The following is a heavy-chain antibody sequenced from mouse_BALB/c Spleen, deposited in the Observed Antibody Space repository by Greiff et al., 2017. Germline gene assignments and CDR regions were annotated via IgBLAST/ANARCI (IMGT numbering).Heavy chain of an antibody. CDR3: ARADYYGSSSDY. Sequence: EVQRVESGGGLVQPGGSRKLSCAASGFTFSSFGMHWVRQAPEKGLEWVAYISSGSSTIYYADTVKGRFTISRDNPKNTLFLQMTSLRSEDTAMYYCARADYYGSSSDYWGQGTTLTVSS. J-gene: IGHJ2*01. CDR1: GFTFSSFG. V-gene: IGHV5-17*02. D-gene: IGHD1-1*01. CDR2: ISSGSSTI.